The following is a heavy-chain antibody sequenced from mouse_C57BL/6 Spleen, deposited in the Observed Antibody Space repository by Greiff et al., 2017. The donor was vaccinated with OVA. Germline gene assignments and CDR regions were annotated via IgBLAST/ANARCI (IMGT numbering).Heavy chain of an antibody. V-gene: IGHV1-15*01. CDR1: GYTFTDYE. D-gene: IGHD1-1*01. Sequence: QVHVKQSGAELVRPGASVTLSCKASGYTFTDYEMHWVKQTPVHGLAWIGAIDPETGGTAYNQQFKGKAILTADKSSSTAYMELRSLTSEDSAVYYCTSYYYGSRRYFDVWGTGTTVTVSS. CDR2: IDPETGGT. J-gene: IGHJ1*03. CDR3: TSYYYGSRRYFDV.